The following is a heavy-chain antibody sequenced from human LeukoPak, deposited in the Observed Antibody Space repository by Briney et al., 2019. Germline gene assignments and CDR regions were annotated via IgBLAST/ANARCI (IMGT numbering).Heavy chain of an antibody. CDR2: INSNTGGT. CDR3: ARDRGTSSWDY. J-gene: IGHJ4*02. V-gene: IGHV1-2*02. Sequence: GASVTVSFKCSVYTFTDHYVHWVRQAPGQGGEWMGWINSNTGGTSYAQNLQGRVTMTRDTSISTAYMELNRLRSDATAMYYCARDRGTSSWDYWGQGTLVTVSS. D-gene: IGHD3-10*01. CDR1: VYTFTDHY.